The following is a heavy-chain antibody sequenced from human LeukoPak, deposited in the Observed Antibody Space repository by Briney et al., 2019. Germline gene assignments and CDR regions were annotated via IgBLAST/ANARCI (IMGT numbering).Heavy chain of an antibody. V-gene: IGHV1-46*02. D-gene: IGHD4-11*01. CDR1: GYNFNDYY. Sequence: ASVKVSCKASGYNFNDYYIHWVRQAPGHGLESMGYIHPDGGSTNYAQKFQGRVTMTSDMSTNTVYMELRSLRSEDTAMYYCARAFNSIQPLDYWGQGTLVTVSS. J-gene: IGHJ4*02. CDR2: IHPDGGST. CDR3: ARAFNSIQPLDY.